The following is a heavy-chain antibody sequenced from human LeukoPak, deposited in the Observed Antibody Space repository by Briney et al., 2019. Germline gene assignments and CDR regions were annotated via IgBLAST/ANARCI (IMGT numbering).Heavy chain of an antibody. J-gene: IGHJ4*02. V-gene: IGHV3-43D*04. CDR2: ISWDGGST. CDR3: AKARGYCSSTSCPWYFDY. Sequence: GGSLRLSCAASGFTFDDYAMHWVRQAPGKGLEWVSLISWDGGSTYYADSVKGRFTISRDNSKNSLYLQMNSLRAEDTALYYCAKARGYCSSTSCPWYFDYWGQGTLVTVSS. D-gene: IGHD2-2*01. CDR1: GFTFDDYA.